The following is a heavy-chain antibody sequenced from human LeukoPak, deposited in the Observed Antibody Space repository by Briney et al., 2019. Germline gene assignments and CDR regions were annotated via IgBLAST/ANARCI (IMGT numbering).Heavy chain of an antibody. D-gene: IGHD4-11*01. V-gene: IGHV3-23*01. CDR3: ARGGSHTVQGSYNWFDG. CDR1: GFRLSDHA. Sequence: PGGPLRLPCTDSGFRLSDHAMNWVRQAPGKGVEWVSSVNVSSRTGYRDYADFVKGRFTISRDNSENILYLQMNSMRVEDTATYYCARGGSHTVQGSYNWFDGWVQGTLVTDCS. CDR2: VNVSSRTGYR. J-gene: IGHJ5*02.